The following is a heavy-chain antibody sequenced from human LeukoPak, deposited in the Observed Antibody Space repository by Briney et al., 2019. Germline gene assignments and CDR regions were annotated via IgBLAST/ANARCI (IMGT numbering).Heavy chain of an antibody. CDR3: AKVGSSWTGYYYGMDV. CDR2: ISGSGGST. CDR1: GFPFSSYA. V-gene: IGHV3-23*01. J-gene: IGHJ6*02. D-gene: IGHD6-13*01. Sequence: GPLRLSCAASGFPFSSYAMSWVRPAPGKGLEWVSAISGSGGSTYYADSVKGRVTISRDNSKNTLYLQMNSLRAEDTAVYYCAKVGSSWTGYYYGMDVWGQGTTVTVSS.